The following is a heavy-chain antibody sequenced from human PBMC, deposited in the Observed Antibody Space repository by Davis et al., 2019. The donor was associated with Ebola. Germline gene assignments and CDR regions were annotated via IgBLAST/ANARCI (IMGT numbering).Heavy chain of an antibody. CDR3: AKESDGYSSSWYLKAFDY. CDR2: ISWNSGSI. CDR1: GFTFDDYA. D-gene: IGHD6-13*01. V-gene: IGHV3-9*01. J-gene: IGHJ4*02. Sequence: GGSLRLSCAASGFTFDDYAMHWVRQAPGKGLEWVSGISWNSGSIGYADSVKGRFTISRDNSKNTVYLQMNSLRAEDTAVYYCAKESDGYSSSWYLKAFDYWGQGTLVTVSS.